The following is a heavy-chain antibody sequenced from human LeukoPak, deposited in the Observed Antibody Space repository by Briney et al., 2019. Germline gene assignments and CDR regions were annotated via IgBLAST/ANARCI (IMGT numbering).Heavy chain of an antibody. J-gene: IGHJ4*02. CDR2: IYPGDSDT. Sequence: GESLKISCKGSGYSFTSYWIGWVRQMPGKGLEWMGVIYPGDSDTRYSPSFQGQVTISADTSVSAAYLQWSSLKASDTAMYYCARFGDSSAGYFDYWGQGTLVTVSS. D-gene: IGHD6-6*01. V-gene: IGHV5-51*01. CDR1: GYSFTSYW. CDR3: ARFGDSSAGYFDY.